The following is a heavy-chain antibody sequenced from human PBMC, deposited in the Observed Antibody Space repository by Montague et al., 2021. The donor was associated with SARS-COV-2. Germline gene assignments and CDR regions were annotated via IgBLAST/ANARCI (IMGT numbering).Heavy chain of an antibody. CDR3: ARLGEGVVPAPILGVGPYYSYFYMDV. D-gene: IGHD2-2*02. Sequence: SETLSLTCAVYGGSFSGYYWNWIRQPPGKGLEWIGEINHSGSANYNPSLKRRVTISVDTSKNQFSLKLNSVTAADTAVYHCARLGEGVVPAPILGVGPYYSYFYMDVWGKGATVTVSS. CDR1: GGSFSGYY. J-gene: IGHJ6*03. V-gene: IGHV4-34*01. CDR2: INHSGSA.